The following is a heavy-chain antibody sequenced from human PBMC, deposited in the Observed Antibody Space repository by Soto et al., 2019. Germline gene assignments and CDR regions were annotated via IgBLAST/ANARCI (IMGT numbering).Heavy chain of an antibody. CDR3: TTDPVTMIVVVPSSG. D-gene: IGHD3-22*01. V-gene: IGHV3-30*03. CDR2: ISYEGSIK. Sequence: GESLKISCAASGFTFSSYGMHWVRQAPGKGLEWVGVISYEGSIKYYADSVKGRFTISRDNSKNTLYLQMNSLKTEDTAVYYCTTDPVTMIVVVPSSGWGQGTLVTVSS. CDR1: GFTFSSYG. J-gene: IGHJ4*02.